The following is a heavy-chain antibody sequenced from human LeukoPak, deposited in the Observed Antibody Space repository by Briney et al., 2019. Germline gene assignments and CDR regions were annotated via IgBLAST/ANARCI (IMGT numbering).Heavy chain of an antibody. D-gene: IGHD3-22*01. J-gene: IGHJ2*01. V-gene: IGHV3-48*01. CDR1: GFTFSSYS. CDR3: ARAPPPHYDSSGYYFHWYFDL. Sequence: PGGSLRLSCAASGFTFSSYSMNWVRQAPGKGLEWVSYISSSSSTIYYADSVKGRFTISRDNAKNSLYLQMNSLRAEDTAVYYCARAPPPHYDSSGYYFHWYFDLWGRGTLVTVSS. CDR2: ISSSSSTI.